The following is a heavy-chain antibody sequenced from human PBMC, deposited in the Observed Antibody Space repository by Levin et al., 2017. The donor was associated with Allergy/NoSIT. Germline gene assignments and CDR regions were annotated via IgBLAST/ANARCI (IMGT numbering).Heavy chain of an antibody. J-gene: IGHJ3*02. CDR1: GYTFTSYY. V-gene: IGHV1-46*01. Sequence: ASVKVSCKASGYTFTSYYMHWVRQAPGQGLEWMGIINPSGGSTSYAQKFQGRVTMTRDTSTSTVYMELSSLRSEDTAVYYCARERTLLRDFDWLPGEFDAFDSWGQGTMVTVSS. CDR3: ARERTLLRDFDWLPGEFDAFDS. CDR2: INPSGGST. D-gene: IGHD3-9*01.